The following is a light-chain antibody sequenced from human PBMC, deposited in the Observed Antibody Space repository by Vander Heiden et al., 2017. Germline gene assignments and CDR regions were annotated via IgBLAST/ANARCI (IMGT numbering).Light chain of an antibody. Sequence: EFVLTQSPATLSLSPGERATLSCRASQSVGSYLAWYQQKPGQAPRLLIYDASNRATGIPARFSGSGSGTDFTLTISSLEPEDFAVYYCQQRSDWPPLTFGGGTQVEIK. CDR2: DAS. V-gene: IGKV3-11*01. J-gene: IGKJ4*01. CDR3: QQRSDWPPLT. CDR1: QSVGSY.